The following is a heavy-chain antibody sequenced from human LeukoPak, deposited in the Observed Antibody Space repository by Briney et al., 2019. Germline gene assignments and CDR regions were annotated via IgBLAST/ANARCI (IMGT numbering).Heavy chain of an antibody. D-gene: IGHD3-3*01. Sequence: GGSLRLSCAASGFTFDDYGMSWVRQAPGKVLEWVSGINWNGGSTGDADSVKGRFTISRDNSKNTLYLQMNSLRAEDTAVYYCAKAFYDFWSGYQEYFQHWGQGTLVTVSS. CDR2: INWNGGST. J-gene: IGHJ1*01. CDR3: AKAFYDFWSGYQEYFQH. CDR1: GFTFDDYG. V-gene: IGHV3-20*04.